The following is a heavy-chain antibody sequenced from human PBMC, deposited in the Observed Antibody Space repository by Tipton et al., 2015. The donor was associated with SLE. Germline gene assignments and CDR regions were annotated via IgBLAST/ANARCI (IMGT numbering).Heavy chain of an antibody. Sequence: SLRLSCAASGFTFDDYAIHWVRQTPRKGLEWVSGITSNSDSVGYADSVKGRFTISRDNAKNSLYLQMNSLRAEDTAVYYCAREKTMVRGVAWGQGTLVTVSS. CDR1: GFTFDDYA. V-gene: IGHV3-9*01. CDR3: AREKTMVRGVA. J-gene: IGHJ5*02. D-gene: IGHD3-10*01. CDR2: ITSNSDSV.